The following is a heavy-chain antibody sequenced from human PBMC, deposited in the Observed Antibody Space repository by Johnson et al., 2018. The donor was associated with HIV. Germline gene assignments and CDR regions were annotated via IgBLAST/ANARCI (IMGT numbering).Heavy chain of an antibody. CDR1: GFTFDDYA. CDR2: ITWNSGEI. D-gene: IGHD7-27*01. CDR3: AKVKSWGLDAFDI. V-gene: IGHV3-9*01. J-gene: IGHJ3*02. Sequence: VYLVESGGGLVQPGRSLRLSCAASGFTFDDYAMHWVRQAPGKGLEWVSGITWNSGEIDYADSVEGRFTISRDNTKNSLYLQMNSLRAEDTALYYCAKVKSWGLDAFDIWGQGTMVTVSS.